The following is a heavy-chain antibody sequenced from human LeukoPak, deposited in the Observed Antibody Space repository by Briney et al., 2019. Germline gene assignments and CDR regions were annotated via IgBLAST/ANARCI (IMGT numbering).Heavy chain of an antibody. D-gene: IGHD4-17*01. CDR3: AGDSWTTVTTHNWFDP. Sequence: GGSLRLSCAASGFTSSSYAMSWVRQAPGKGLEWVSAISGSGGSTYYADSVKGRFTISRDNSKNTLYLQMNSLRAEDTAVYYCAGDSWTTVTTHNWFDPWGQGTLVTVSS. V-gene: IGHV3-23*01. J-gene: IGHJ5*02. CDR2: ISGSGGST. CDR1: GFTSSSYA.